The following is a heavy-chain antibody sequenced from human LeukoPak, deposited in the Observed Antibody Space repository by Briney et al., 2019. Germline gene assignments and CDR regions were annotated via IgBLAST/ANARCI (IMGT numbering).Heavy chain of an antibody. CDR2: INPNTGGT. D-gene: IGHD4-17*01. Sequence: ASVKVSCKASRYTFTGYYMHLVRQAPGQGLEWMGRINPNTGGTNYVQKLQGRVTVTRDTSTSTAYMELSSLRSDDTAVYYCARERDGDYARGLDYWGQGTLVTVSS. V-gene: IGHV1-2*06. CDR1: RYTFTGYY. CDR3: ARERDGDYARGLDY. J-gene: IGHJ4*02.